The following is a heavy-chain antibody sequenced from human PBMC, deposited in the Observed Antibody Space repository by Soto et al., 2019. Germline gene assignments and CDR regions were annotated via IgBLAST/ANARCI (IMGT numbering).Heavy chain of an antibody. Sequence: ASVKVSCKASGCTFTSYDINWVRQATGQGLEWMGWMNPNSGNTGYPQKFQGRVTMTRNTSISTAYMELSSLRSEDTAVYYCARAYYDSSGYYSHDAFDIWGQGTMVTVSS. CDR1: GCTFTSYD. CDR3: ARAYYDSSGYYSHDAFDI. D-gene: IGHD3-22*01. J-gene: IGHJ3*02. CDR2: MNPNSGNT. V-gene: IGHV1-8*01.